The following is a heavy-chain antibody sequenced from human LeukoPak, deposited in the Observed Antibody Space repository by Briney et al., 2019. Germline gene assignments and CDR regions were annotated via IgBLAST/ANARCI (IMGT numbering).Heavy chain of an antibody. CDR1: GGTISSSNYY. V-gene: IGHV4-39*01. D-gene: IGHD6-13*01. J-gene: IGHJ5*02. CDR2: IYYSGST. Sequence: SETLSLTCTVSGGTISSSNYYWGWIRQPPGKGLEWFGSIYYSGSTYYNPSLKSRVTISVDTSKNQFSLQLSSVTAADTALYYCARPGIPAAIESWFDPWGQGTLVTVSS. CDR3: ARPGIPAAIESWFDP.